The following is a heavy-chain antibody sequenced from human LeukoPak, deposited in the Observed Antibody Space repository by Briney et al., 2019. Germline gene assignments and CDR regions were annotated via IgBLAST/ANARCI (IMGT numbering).Heavy chain of an antibody. CDR2: INPSGGST. D-gene: IGHD3-22*01. CDR3: ARVGGGYDSSGYYDY. Sequence: ASVKVSCKASGYTFTSYYMHWVRQAPGQGLEWMGIINPSGGSTSYAQKFQGRVTITADESTSTAYMELSSLRSEDTAVYYCARVGGGYDSSGYYDYWGQGTLVTVSS. CDR1: GYTFTSYY. J-gene: IGHJ4*02. V-gene: IGHV1-46*01.